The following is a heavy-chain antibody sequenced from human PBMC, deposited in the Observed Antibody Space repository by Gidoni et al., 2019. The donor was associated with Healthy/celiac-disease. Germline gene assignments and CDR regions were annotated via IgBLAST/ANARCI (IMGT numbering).Heavy chain of an antibody. D-gene: IGHD5-18*01. J-gene: IGHJ5*02. V-gene: IGHV4-34*01. CDR2: INHRGST. CDR1: GGSFSGYY. CDR3: AVGYSYGYDNWFDP. Sequence: VQLQQWGAGLLKPSETLSLTCAVYGGSFSGYYWSWIRQPPGKGLEWIGEINHRGSTNYNPSLKSRVTISVDTSKNQFSLKLSSVTAADTAVYYCAVGYSYGYDNWFDPWGQGTLVTVSS.